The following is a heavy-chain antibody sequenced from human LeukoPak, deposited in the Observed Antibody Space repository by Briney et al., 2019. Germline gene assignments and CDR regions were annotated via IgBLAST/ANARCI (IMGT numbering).Heavy chain of an antibody. CDR3: AREGDDYGGNSVGY. V-gene: IGHV4-39*02. J-gene: IGHJ4*02. D-gene: IGHD4-23*01. CDR2: IYYSGST. CDR1: GGSISSSSYY. Sequence: SETLSLTRTVSGGSISSSSYYWGWIRQPPGKGLEWIGSIYYSGSTYYNPSLKSRVTISVDTSKNQFSLKLSSVTAADTAVYYCAREGDDYGGNSVGYWGQGTLVTVSS.